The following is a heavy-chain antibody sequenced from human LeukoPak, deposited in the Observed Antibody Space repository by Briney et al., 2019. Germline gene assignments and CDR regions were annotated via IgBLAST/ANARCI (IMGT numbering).Heavy chain of an antibody. J-gene: IGHJ6*03. Sequence: PGGSLRLSCAASGFTFSSYEMNWVRQAPGKGLEWVSYISSSGSTIYYADSVKGRFTISRDNAKNSLYLQMNSLRAEDTAVYYCERAQLVVVGMPSPGYMDVWGKGTTVTISS. V-gene: IGHV3-48*03. CDR1: GFTFSSYE. CDR2: ISSSGSTI. D-gene: IGHD2-15*01. CDR3: ERAQLVVVGMPSPGYMDV.